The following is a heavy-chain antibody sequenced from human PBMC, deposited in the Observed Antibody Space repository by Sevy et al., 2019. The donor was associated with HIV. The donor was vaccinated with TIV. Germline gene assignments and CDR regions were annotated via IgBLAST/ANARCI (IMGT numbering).Heavy chain of an antibody. D-gene: IGHD3-22*01. V-gene: IGHV3-30*04. CDR3: ARDPTFSSDTRGYYPFDS. CDR2: ISYDGSNK. CDR1: GFTFSSYA. J-gene: IGHJ4*02. Sequence: GGSLRLSCAASGFTFSSYAMHWVRQAPGKGLEWVAVISYDGSNKYYAASVKGRFTISRDNSRNTLFLQMNSLRLDDTAVYYCARDPTFSSDTRGYYPFDSWGQGTLVTVSS.